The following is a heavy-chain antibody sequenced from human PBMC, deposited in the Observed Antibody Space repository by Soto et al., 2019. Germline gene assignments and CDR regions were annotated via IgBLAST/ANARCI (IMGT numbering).Heavy chain of an antibody. CDR2: IIPIFGTA. CDR1: GGTFSSYA. CDR3: AREPTYYYDSSGYYYFDY. Sequence: SVKVSCKASGGTFSSYAISWVRQAPGQGLEWMGGIIPIFGTANYAQKFQGRVTITADESTSTAYMELSSLRSEDTAVYYCAREPTYYYDSSGYYYFDYWGQGTLVTVS. V-gene: IGHV1-69*13. J-gene: IGHJ4*02. D-gene: IGHD3-22*01.